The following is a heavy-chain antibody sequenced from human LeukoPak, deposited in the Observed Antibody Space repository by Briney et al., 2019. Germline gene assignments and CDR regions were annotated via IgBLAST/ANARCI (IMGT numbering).Heavy chain of an antibody. CDR3: ARTPRHRLYGDYFDY. CDR2: IIPIFGTA. CDR1: GGTFSSYA. Sequence: ASVKVSCKASGGTFSSYAISWVRQAPGQGREWMGGIIPIFGTANYAQKFQGRVTITADESTSTAYMELSSLRSEDTAVYYCARTPRHRLYGDYFDYWGQGTLVTVSS. V-gene: IGHV1-69*13. D-gene: IGHD2-2*02. J-gene: IGHJ4*02.